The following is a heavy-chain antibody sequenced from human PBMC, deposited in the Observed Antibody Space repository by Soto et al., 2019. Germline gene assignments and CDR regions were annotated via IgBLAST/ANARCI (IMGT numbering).Heavy chain of an antibody. CDR2: IKPKTDGGTT. CDR1: GFTFSDAW. CDR3: ITLYGDYINARPF. V-gene: IGHV3-15*07. D-gene: IGHD4-17*01. Sequence: GGSLRLSCAASGFTFSDAWMNWVRQAPGKGLEWVGRIKPKTDGGTTDHAAPVKGRFTISRDDSNNTLFLQMNSLKTEESAVYFCITLYGDYINARPFGGQGTLVTVSS. J-gene: IGHJ4*02.